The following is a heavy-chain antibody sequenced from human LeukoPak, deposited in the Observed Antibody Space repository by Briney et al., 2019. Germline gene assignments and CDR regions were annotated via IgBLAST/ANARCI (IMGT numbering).Heavy chain of an antibody. D-gene: IGHD3-3*01. CDR3: ARDYDFWRGHYYYYMDV. CDR2: INHSGST. CDR1: GGSFSGYY. Sequence: KPSETLSLTCAVYGGSFSGYYWSWIRQPPGKGLEWIGEINHSGSTNYNPSLKSRVTISVDTSKNQFSLKLSSVTAADTAVYYCARDYDFWRGHYYYYMDVWGKETTVTVSS. V-gene: IGHV4-34*01. J-gene: IGHJ6*03.